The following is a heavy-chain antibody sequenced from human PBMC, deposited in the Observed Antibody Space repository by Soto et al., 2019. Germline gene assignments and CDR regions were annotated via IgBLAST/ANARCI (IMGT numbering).Heavy chain of an antibody. CDR1: GFTFLSYA. V-gene: IGHV3-64D*06. CDR2: IGSNGGST. J-gene: IGHJ3*02. CDR3: VKDQDWNYASNDAFDI. D-gene: IGHD1-7*01. Sequence: GGSLRLSCSASGFTFLSYAIHWVRQAPGKGLEYVSAIGSNGGSTYYADSVKGRFTISRDNSKNTLYLQMSSLRAEDTAMYYCVKDQDWNYASNDAFDIWGQGTMVTVSS.